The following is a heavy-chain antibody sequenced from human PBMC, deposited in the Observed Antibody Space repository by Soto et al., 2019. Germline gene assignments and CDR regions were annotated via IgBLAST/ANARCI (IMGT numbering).Heavy chain of an antibody. V-gene: IGHV3-30-3*01. Sequence: PGGSLRLSCAASGFTFRNYAMHWVRQAPGKGLECLAVIAYDGSNAFYRDSVKGRFTISRDNSKNTLYLHMNSLRSEDTGVYYCARADREDIIVVGRASPGEYGIDIWCQGTTVNVS. CDR3: ARADREDIIVVGRASPGEYGIDI. CDR1: GFTFRNYA. CDR2: IAYDGSNA. D-gene: IGHD2-15*01. J-gene: IGHJ6*02.